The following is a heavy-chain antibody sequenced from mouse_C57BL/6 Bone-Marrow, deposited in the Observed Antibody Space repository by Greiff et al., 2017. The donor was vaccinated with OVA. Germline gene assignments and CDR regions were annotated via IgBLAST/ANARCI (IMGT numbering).Heavy chain of an antibody. V-gene: IGHV1-42*01. Sequence: VQLKQSGPELVKPGASVKISCKASGYSFTGYYMNWVKQSPEKSLEWIGEINPSTGGTTYNQKFKAKATLTVDKSSSTAYMQLKSLTSEDSAVYYCAAYGSWFAYWGQGTLVTVSA. CDR2: INPSTGGT. CDR3: AAYGSWFAY. D-gene: IGHD1-1*01. CDR1: GYSFTGYY. J-gene: IGHJ3*01.